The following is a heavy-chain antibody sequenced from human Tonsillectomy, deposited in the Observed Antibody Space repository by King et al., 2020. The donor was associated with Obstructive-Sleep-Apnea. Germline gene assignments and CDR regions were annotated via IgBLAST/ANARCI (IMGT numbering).Heavy chain of an antibody. J-gene: IGHJ3*02. CDR2: IRRTSSDI. Sequence: VQLVESGGNLIQPGGSLRLSCAASGFPFSSYSMNWVRQAPGRGLEWVSFIRRTSSDIYYAASVKGRFTVSRDNAANLLFLQMTSLRAEDTAIYYCARRVGKGYYPTDAFVMWGRGPVVTVSS. CDR1: GFPFSSYS. V-gene: IGHV3-48*04. D-gene: IGHD3-22*01. CDR3: ARRVGKGYYPTDAFVM.